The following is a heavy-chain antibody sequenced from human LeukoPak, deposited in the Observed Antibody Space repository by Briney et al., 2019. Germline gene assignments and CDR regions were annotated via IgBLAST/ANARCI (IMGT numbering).Heavy chain of an antibody. J-gene: IGHJ5*02. CDR1: GGSFSGYY. Sequence: SETVSLTCAVYGGSFSGYYWSWIRQPPGKGLEWIGEINHSGSTNYNPSLKSRVTISVDTSKNQFSLKLSSVTAADTAVYYCARRLRGSGSYNWFALWGQGTLVTVSS. CDR2: INHSGST. CDR3: ARRLRGSGSYNWFAL. V-gene: IGHV4-34*01. D-gene: IGHD3-10*01.